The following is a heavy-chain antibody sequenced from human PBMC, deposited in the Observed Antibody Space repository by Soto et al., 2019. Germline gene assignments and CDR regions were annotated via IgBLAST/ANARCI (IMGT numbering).Heavy chain of an antibody. D-gene: IGHD5-18*01. Sequence: GGSLRLSCAASGFTFSSYAMHWVRQAPGKGLEWVAVISYDGSNKYYADSVKGRFTISRDNSKNTLYLQLNSLRAEDTAVYYWARDADTARFKRSCFDSWGQGTLVTVSS. CDR1: GFTFSSYA. CDR2: ISYDGSNK. V-gene: IGHV3-30-3*01. CDR3: ARDADTARFKRSCFDS. J-gene: IGHJ4*02.